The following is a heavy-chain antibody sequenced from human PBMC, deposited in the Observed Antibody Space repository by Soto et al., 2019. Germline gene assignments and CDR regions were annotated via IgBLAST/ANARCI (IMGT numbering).Heavy chain of an antibody. Sequence: GGSLRLSCAASGFTFSSYAMNWVRQAPGKGLEWVSVISGSSDSTYYADSVKGRFIISRDNSKNTLYLQMNSLRAEDTAVYYCARRGPGTYFDYWGQGTLVTVSS. V-gene: IGHV3-23*01. D-gene: IGHD6-13*01. CDR2: ISGSSDST. CDR3: ARRGPGTYFDY. J-gene: IGHJ4*02. CDR1: GFTFSSYA.